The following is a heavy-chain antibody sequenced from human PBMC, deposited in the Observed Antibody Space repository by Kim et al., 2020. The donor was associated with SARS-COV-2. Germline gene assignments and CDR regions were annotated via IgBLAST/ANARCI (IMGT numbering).Heavy chain of an antibody. CDR2: VSVGGSAT. CDR1: GFTFSSYA. J-gene: IGHJ4*02. Sequence: GGSLRLSCAASGFTFSSYAMTWVRQAPGKGLEWVSGVSVGGSATYYADSVKGRFTISRDSSKNTLYLQMNSLRADDTAVYYCARDPGGREGECSGGSCYRKRGQGTLVTVSS. CDR3: ARDPGGREGECSGGSCYRK. D-gene: IGHD2-15*01. V-gene: IGHV3-23*01.